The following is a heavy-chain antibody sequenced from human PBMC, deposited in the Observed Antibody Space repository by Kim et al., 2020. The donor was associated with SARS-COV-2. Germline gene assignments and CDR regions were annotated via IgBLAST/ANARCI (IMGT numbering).Heavy chain of an antibody. CDR3: ARVYAAAGKVNGAAFVHFDY. Sequence: SETLSLTCAVSGGSISSSNWWSWVRQPPGKGLEWIVEIYHSGSTNYNPSLKIRVTISVGKSKNQFSLKLSSVTAADTAVYYCARVYAAAGKVNGAAFVHFDYWRRGTLVTVS. V-gene: IGHV4-4*02. CDR1: GGSISSSNW. J-gene: IGHJ4*02. CDR2: IYHSGST. D-gene: IGHD6-13*01.